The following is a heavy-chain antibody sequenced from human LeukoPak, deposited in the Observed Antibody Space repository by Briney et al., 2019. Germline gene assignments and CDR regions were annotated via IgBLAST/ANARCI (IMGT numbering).Heavy chain of an antibody. CDR1: GYSFTSYW. CDR2: IYPGDSDT. V-gene: IGHV5-51*01. J-gene: IGHJ6*02. CDR3: AIHWKPNYYYYGMDV. Sequence: GESLKISCKGSGYSFTSYWIGWVRQMPGKGLEWMGIIYPGDSDTRYSPSFQGQVTIPADKSISTAYLQWSSLKASDTAMYYCAIHWKPNYYYYGMDVWGQGTTVTVSS. D-gene: IGHD1-1*01.